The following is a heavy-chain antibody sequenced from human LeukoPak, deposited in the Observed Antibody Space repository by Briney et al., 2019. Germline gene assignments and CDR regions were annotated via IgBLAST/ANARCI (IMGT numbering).Heavy chain of an antibody. V-gene: IGHV3-7*01. J-gene: IGHJ4*02. Sequence: GGSLRLSCAASGFTFSSYWMSWVRQAPGKGLEWVANIKQDGTEKYYVDSVKGRFTISRDNAKNSLYLQMNSLRVEDTAVYYCTKLAKYFYGSETYYFFEHWGQGTPVTASS. CDR3: TKLAKYFYGSETYYFFEH. CDR1: GFTFSSYW. CDR2: IKQDGTEK. D-gene: IGHD3-10*01.